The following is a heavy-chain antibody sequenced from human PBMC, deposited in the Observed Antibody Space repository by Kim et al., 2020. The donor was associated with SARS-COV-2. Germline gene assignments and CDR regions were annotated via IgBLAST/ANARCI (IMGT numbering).Heavy chain of an antibody. J-gene: IGHJ4*02. D-gene: IGHD2-2*01. CDR3: AKDLPAFDIVVVPAAMDY. V-gene: IGHV3-30*02. Sequence: KGRVTISRDNSKNTLYLQMNSLRAEDTAVYYCAKDLPAFDIVVVPAAMDYWGQGTLVTVSS.